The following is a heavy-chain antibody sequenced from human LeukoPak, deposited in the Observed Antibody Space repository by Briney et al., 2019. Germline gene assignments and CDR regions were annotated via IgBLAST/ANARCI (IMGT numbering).Heavy chain of an antibody. V-gene: IGHV3-11*04. CDR1: GFTFSDYY. CDR2: ITIIGSTI. J-gene: IGHJ5*02. CDR3: ARERYQGETNWFDP. Sequence: GGSLRLSCAASGFTFSDYYMSWIRQAPGKGLEWVSYITIIGSTIYYADSVKGRFTISRDNAKNSLYLQMNSLRAEDTAVYYCARERYQGETNWFDPWGQGTLVTVSS. D-gene: IGHD1-14*01.